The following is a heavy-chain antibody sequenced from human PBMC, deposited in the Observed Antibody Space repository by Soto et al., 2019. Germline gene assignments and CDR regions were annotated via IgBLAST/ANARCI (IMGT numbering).Heavy chain of an antibody. CDR3: AKDRKQWLATRAYGMDV. CDR1: GFTFSSYG. J-gene: IGHJ6*02. D-gene: IGHD6-19*01. Sequence: QVQLVESGGGVGQPGRSLRLSCAASGFTFSSYGMHWVRQAPGKGLEWVAVISYDGSNKYYADSVKGRFTISKDNSKNTLYLQMNSLRAEDTAVYYCAKDRKQWLATRAYGMDVWGQGTTVTVSS. V-gene: IGHV3-30*18. CDR2: ISYDGSNK.